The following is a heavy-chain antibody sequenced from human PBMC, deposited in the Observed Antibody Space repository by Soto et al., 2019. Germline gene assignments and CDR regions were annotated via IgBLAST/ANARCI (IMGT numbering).Heavy chain of an antibody. CDR3: ARIKWGLDYYNGMDV. Sequence: QVQLVQSGAEVKKSGASVKVSCKASGYSVSDYFIQWVRQAPGQGLKWVAWINPKTAATNYAKKFQGRVSLTWDTSFSTAYMELTRLRPDDTAVYYCARIKWGLDYYNGMDVWGQGTTVIVSS. J-gene: IGHJ6*02. CDR1: GYSVSDYF. V-gene: IGHV1-2*02. CDR2: INPKTAAT. D-gene: IGHD1-26*01.